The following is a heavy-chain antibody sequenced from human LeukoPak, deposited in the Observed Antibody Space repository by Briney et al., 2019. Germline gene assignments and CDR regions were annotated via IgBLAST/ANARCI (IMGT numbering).Heavy chain of an antibody. D-gene: IGHD3-10*01. Sequence: PGGSLRLSCAASEFSVGSNYMTWVRPAPGKGLEWVSLIYSGGSTYYADSVKGRFTISRDNTKSTLYLQMNSLRAEDTAVYYCAREISGDTNFDSWGQGTLATVSS. V-gene: IGHV3-53*01. CDR3: AREISGDTNFDS. CDR2: IYSGGST. CDR1: EFSVGSNY. J-gene: IGHJ4*02.